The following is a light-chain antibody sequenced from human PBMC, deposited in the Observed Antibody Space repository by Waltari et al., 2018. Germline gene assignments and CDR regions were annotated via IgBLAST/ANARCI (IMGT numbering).Light chain of an antibody. J-gene: IGLJ1*01. CDR1: DSDVGSYDF. Sequence: QSALTQPASVSGSPGQSITISCSGTDSDVGSYDFVSCYPQHPGKAPHLLIYEVTNRPSVISNRCSASKTGNTASLTSSGLQAEDEADYYCSSYTTSSAPGVFGTGTRVTVL. CDR2: EVT. V-gene: IGLV2-14*01. CDR3: SSYTTSSAPGV.